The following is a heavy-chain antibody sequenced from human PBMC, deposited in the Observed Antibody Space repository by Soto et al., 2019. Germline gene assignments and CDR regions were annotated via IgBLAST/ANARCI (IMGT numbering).Heavy chain of an antibody. Sequence: QMQLVQSGPEVKKPGTSVKVSCKASGFTFTSSAVQWVRQARGQRLEWIGWIVVGSGNTNYAQKFQERVTITRDMSTSTAYMELSSLRSEDTAVYYCAAGSYYYASGSYYNDYWGQGTLVTVSS. J-gene: IGHJ4*02. D-gene: IGHD3-10*01. V-gene: IGHV1-58*01. CDR3: AAGSYYYASGSYYNDY. CDR2: IVVGSGNT. CDR1: GFTFTSSA.